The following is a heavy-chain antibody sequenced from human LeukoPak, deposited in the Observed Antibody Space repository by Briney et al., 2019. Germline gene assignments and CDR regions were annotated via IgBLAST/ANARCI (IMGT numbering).Heavy chain of an antibody. Sequence: GASVKVSCKASGYTFTSYGISWVRQAPGQGLEWMGWINPNSGGTNYAQKFQGRVTMTRDTSISTAYMELTRLRSDDTAVYYCARGDYDRSGYYFRYWGQGTLVTVSS. J-gene: IGHJ4*02. CDR1: GYTFTSYG. V-gene: IGHV1-2*02. CDR2: INPNSGGT. CDR3: ARGDYDRSGYYFRY. D-gene: IGHD3-22*01.